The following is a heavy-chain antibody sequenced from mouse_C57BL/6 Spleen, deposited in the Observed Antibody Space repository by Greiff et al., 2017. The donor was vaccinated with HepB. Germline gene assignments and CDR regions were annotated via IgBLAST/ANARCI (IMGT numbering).Heavy chain of an antibody. Sequence: VKLQESGAELVKPGASVKLSCKASGYTFTEYTIHWVKQRSGQGLEWIGWFYPGSGSIKYNEKFKDKATLTADKSSSTVYMELSRLTSEDSAVYFCARHEVPRYYGSSYGDYYAMDYWGQGTSVTVSS. CDR2: FYPGSGSI. J-gene: IGHJ4*01. CDR1: GYTFTEYT. V-gene: IGHV1-62-2*01. CDR3: ARHEVPRYYGSSYGDYYAMDY. D-gene: IGHD1-1*01.